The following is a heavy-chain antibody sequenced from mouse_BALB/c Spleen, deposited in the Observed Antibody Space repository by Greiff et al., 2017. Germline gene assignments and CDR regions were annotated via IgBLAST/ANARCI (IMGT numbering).Heavy chain of an antibody. CDR1: GYTFTDYA. J-gene: IGHJ4*01. D-gene: IGHD3-3*01. V-gene: IGHV1S137*01. CDR3: ARWDRYYAMDY. CDR2: ISTYYGDA. Sequence: VQLVESGAELVRPGVSVKISCKGSGYTFTDYAMHWVKQSHAKSLEWIGVISTYYGDASYNQKFKGKATMTVDKSSSTAYMELARLTSEDSAIYYCARWDRYYAMDYWGQGTSVTVSS.